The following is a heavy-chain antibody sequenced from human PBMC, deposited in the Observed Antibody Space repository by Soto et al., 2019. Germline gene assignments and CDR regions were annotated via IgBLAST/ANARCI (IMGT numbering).Heavy chain of an antibody. J-gene: IGHJ5*02. D-gene: IGHD3-3*01. CDR3: ASDTHEFGSSYFFDP. CDR2: ICAYNGQT. CDR1: GYTFDTYG. Sequence: ASVKVSCKASGYTFDTYGINWVRQAPGQRPEWMGWICAYNGQTDYAQNFQGRVTMATDTSTNTAYMELRNLRSDDTAVYYCASDTHEFGSSYFFDPWGQGTLVTVSS. V-gene: IGHV1-18*01.